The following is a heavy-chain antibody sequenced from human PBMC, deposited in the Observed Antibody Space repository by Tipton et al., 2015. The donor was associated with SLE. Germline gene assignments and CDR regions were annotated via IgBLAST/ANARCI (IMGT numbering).Heavy chain of an antibody. CDR1: GGSISSSSYY. Sequence: TLSLTCTVSGGSISSSSYYWGWIRQPPGKGLEWIGSFYYSGGTYYNPSLKSRVTISVDTSKNQFSLKLTSLTAADTAVYYCARETSWVDYWGQGTLVTVSS. J-gene: IGHJ4*02. V-gene: IGHV4-39*07. D-gene: IGHD7-27*01. CDR3: ARETSWVDY. CDR2: FYYSGGT.